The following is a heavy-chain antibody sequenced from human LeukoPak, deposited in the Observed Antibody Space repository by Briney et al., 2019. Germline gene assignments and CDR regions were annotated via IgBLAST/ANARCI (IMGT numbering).Heavy chain of an antibody. V-gene: IGHV1-69*06. J-gene: IGHJ4*02. CDR3: ATHPSGYSYGYPSPHPPFFDY. CDR1: GGTFSSYA. D-gene: IGHD5-18*01. CDR2: ITPIFGTA. Sequence: ASVKVSCKASGGTFSSYAISWVRQAPGQGLEWMGGITPIFGTANYAQKFQGRVTITADKSTSTAYMELSSLRSEDTAVYYCATHPSGYSYGYPSPHPPFFDYWGQGTLVTVSS.